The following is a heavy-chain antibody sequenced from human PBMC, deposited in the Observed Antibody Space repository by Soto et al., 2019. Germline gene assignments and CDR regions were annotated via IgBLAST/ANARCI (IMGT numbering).Heavy chain of an antibody. J-gene: IGHJ5*02. V-gene: IGHV1-69*01. CDR2: IIPIFGTA. CDR1: GGTFSSYA. Sequence: QVQLVQSGAEVKKPGSSVKVSCKASGGTFSSYAISWVRQAPGQGLEWMGGIIPIFGTANYAQKFQGRVTITADESTSTAYMELSSLRSEDTDVYYCARWAHYARNLNNWFDPWGQGTLVTVSS. CDR3: ARWAHYARNLNNWFDP. D-gene: IGHD4-17*01.